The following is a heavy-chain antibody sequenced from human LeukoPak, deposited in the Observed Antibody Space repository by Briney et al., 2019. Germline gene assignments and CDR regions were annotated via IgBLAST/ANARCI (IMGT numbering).Heavy chain of an antibody. CDR3: AYLLGVVVVAATDGRDAFDI. CDR2: ISGSGGST. D-gene: IGHD2-15*01. J-gene: IGHJ3*02. CDR1: GFTFSSYA. Sequence: GGSLRLSCAASGFTFSSYAMSWVRQAPGKGLEWVSAISGSGGSTYYADSVKGRFTISRDNSKNTLYPQMNSLRAEDTAVYYCAYLLGVVVVAATDGRDAFDIWGQGTMVTVSS. V-gene: IGHV3-23*01.